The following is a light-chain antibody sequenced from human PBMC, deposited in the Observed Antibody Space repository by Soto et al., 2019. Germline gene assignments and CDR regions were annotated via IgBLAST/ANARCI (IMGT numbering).Light chain of an antibody. Sequence: EIVLTQSPATLSLSPGEGATLSCRARQSITSYLAWYQQKPGQAPRLLIYDVSNRATGIPARFSGSGSGTDFTLTISSLEPEDFAVYYCQQRSNWLITFGQGTRLEIK. CDR3: QQRSNWLIT. V-gene: IGKV3-11*01. CDR2: DVS. CDR1: QSITSY. J-gene: IGKJ5*01.